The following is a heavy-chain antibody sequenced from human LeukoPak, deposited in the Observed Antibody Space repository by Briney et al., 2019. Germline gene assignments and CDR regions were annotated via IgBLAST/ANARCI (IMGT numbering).Heavy chain of an antibody. D-gene: IGHD3-10*01. CDR3: TRAPITMVRGVIRGGYFDY. CDR2: IKSKTDGGTT. V-gene: IGHV3-15*01. CDR1: GFTFSRYW. J-gene: IGHJ4*02. Sequence: PGGSLRLSCAASGFTFSRYWMSWVRQAPGKGLEWVGRIKSKTDGGTTDYAAPVKGRFTISRDDSKNTLYLQMNSLKTEDTAVYYCTRAPITMVRGVIRGGYFDYWGQGTLVTVSS.